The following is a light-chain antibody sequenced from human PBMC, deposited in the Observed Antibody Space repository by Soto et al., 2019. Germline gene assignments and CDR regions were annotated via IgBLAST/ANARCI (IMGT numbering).Light chain of an antibody. CDR1: QSVSRSY. V-gene: IGKV3-20*01. CDR3: KQYGSSQWT. J-gene: IGKJ1*01. Sequence: EILLTQSPGTLSLSPGERAPLSCMSSQSVSRSYLAWYQQKPGQAPRLLMYGASSRATGIQDRFSGSGSGTDFTLTISRLEPEDFAVYYCKQYGSSQWTCAKGNKGDIK. CDR2: GAS.